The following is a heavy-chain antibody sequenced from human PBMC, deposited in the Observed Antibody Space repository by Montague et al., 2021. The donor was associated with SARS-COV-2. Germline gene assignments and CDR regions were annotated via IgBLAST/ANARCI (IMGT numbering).Heavy chain of an antibody. J-gene: IGHJ4*02. Sequence: SETLSLTCTLSGGSLSTYYWSWIRQPPGKGLEWIGYIYYSGYTNYNPSLKSRFTISVDTSKSQFSLRLSSVTAADTAFYYCASHRWGYNYDDYFNHWGQGTLVSVSS. CDR3: ASHRWGYNYDDYFNH. CDR1: GGSLSTYY. CDR2: IYYSGYT. V-gene: IGHV4-59*08. D-gene: IGHD5-18*01.